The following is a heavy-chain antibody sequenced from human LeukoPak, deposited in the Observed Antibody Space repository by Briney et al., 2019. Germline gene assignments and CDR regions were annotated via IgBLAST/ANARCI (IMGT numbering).Heavy chain of an antibody. CDR3: ATDSSGWSRPTRYFDY. CDR2: FDPEDGET. V-gene: IGHV1-24*01. J-gene: IGHJ4*02. Sequence: ASVKVSCTVSGYTLTELSMHWVRQAPGKGLEWMGGFDPEDGETIYAQKFQGRVTMTEDTSTDTAYMELSSLRSEDTAVYYCATDSSGWSRPTRYFDYWGQGTLVTVSS. D-gene: IGHD6-19*01. CDR1: GYTLTELS.